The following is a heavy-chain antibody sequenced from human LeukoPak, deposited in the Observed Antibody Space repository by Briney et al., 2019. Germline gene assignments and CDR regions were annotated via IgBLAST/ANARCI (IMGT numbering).Heavy chain of an antibody. Sequence: PGGSLRLSCAASGFTFSSYSMDWVRQAPGKGLEWVSSISSSSSYIYYADSVKGRFTISRDNAKNSLYLQMNSLRAEDTAVYYCARDLSSSWYPGWFDPWGQGTLAIVSS. CDR3: ARDLSSSWYPGWFDP. CDR2: ISSSSSYI. J-gene: IGHJ5*02. D-gene: IGHD6-13*01. V-gene: IGHV3-21*01. CDR1: GFTFSSYS.